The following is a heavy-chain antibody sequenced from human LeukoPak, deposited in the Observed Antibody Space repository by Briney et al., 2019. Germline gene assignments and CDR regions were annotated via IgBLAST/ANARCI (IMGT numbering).Heavy chain of an antibody. CDR2: IYYSGST. V-gene: IGHV4-39*01. CDR1: GGSISSSSYY. D-gene: IGHD3-3*01. CDR3: ASHYDFWSGPIDY. J-gene: IGHJ4*02. Sequence: SETLSLTCTVSGGSISSSSYYWGWIRQPPGKGLEWIGSIYYSGSTYYNPSLKSRVTISVDTSKNQFSLKLSSVTAADTAVYYCASHYDFWSGPIDYWGQGTLVTVSS.